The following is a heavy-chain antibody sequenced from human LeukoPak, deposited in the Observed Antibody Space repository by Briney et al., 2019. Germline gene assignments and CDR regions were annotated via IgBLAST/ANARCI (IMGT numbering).Heavy chain of an antibody. Sequence: SETLSLTCTVSGGSISSYYWSWIRQPAGKGLEWIGRIYTSGSTNYNPSLKSRVTMSVDTSKNQFSLKLSSVTAADTAVYYCARSMMAVAGGYYFDYWGQGTLVTVSS. CDR1: GGSISSYY. J-gene: IGHJ4*02. D-gene: IGHD6-19*01. CDR3: ARSMMAVAGGYYFDY. CDR2: IYTSGST. V-gene: IGHV4-4*07.